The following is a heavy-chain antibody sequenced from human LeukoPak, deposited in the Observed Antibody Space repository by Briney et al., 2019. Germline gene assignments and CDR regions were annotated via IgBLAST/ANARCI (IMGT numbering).Heavy chain of an antibody. Sequence: GGSLRLSCAASGFTFSSYWMSWVRQAPGKGLEWVANIKQDGSEKYYVDSVKGRFTISRDKARNSLYLQMNSLRVEDTAVYYCARDHRYAFDNWGHGTLVTVSS. D-gene: IGHD5-12*01. J-gene: IGHJ4*01. V-gene: IGHV3-7*01. CDR3: ARDHRYAFDN. CDR2: IKQDGSEK. CDR1: GFTFSSYW.